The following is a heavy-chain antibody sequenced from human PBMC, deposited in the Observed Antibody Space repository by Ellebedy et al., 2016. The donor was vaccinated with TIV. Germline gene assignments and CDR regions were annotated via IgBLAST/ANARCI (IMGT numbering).Heavy chain of an antibody. Sequence: ASVKVSCKASGYTFTSYYMHWVRQAPGQGLEWMGIINPSGGSTSYAQKFQGRVTMTRDTSISTAYMELSRLRSDDTAVYYCARGVTASYYYYGMDVWGQGTTVTVSS. V-gene: IGHV1-46*01. CDR3: ARGVTASYYYYGMDV. D-gene: IGHD2-21*02. CDR2: INPSGGST. J-gene: IGHJ6*02. CDR1: GYTFTSYY.